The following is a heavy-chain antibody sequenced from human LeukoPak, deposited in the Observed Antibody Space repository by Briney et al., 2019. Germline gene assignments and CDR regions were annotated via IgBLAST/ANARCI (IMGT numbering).Heavy chain of an antibody. Sequence: SETLSLTCTVSGGSISSYYWSWIRQPPGKGLEWIGYIYYSGSTNYNPSLKSRVTISVDTSKNQFSLKLNSVTAADTAVYYCATNGVTSPYYFDYWGQGTLVTVSS. D-gene: IGHD4-17*01. CDR3: ATNGVTSPYYFDY. CDR2: IYYSGST. CDR1: GGSISSYY. V-gene: IGHV4-59*01. J-gene: IGHJ4*02.